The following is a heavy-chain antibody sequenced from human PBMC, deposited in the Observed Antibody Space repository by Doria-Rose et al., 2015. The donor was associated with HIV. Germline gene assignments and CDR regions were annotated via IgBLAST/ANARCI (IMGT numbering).Heavy chain of an antibody. CDR3: ARIKSSRWYHKYYFDF. CDR1: GVSLSSPGMG. D-gene: IGHD6-13*01. CDR2: IFSDDDR. V-gene: IGHV2-26*01. J-gene: IGHJ4*02. Sequence: VTLKESGPVLVKPTETLTLTCTVSGVSLSSPGMGVSWIRQPPGKALERLANIFSDDDRSYKTSLKSRLTISRGTSKSQVVLTMTDMDPVDTATYYCARIKSSRWYHKYYFDFWGQGTLVIVSA.